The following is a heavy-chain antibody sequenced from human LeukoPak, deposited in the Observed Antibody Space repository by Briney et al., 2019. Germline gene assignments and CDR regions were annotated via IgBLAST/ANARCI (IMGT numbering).Heavy chain of an antibody. CDR3: ARAPEWGKSNYYYYMDV. V-gene: IGHV1-8*01. CDR1: GYTLTSYD. J-gene: IGHJ6*03. D-gene: IGHD1-26*01. CDR2: MNPNSGNT. Sequence: ASVKVSCKASGYTLTSYDINWVRQATGQGLEWMGWMNPNSGNTGYARKFQGRVTMTRNTSISTAYMELSSLKSEDTAVYYCARAPEWGKSNYYYYMDVWGKGTTVTVSS.